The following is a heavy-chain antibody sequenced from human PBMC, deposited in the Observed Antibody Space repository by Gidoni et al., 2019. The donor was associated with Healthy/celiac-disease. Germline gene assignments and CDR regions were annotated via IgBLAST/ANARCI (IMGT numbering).Heavy chain of an antibody. V-gene: IGHV3-23*01. Sequence: EVQLLESGRGLVQPGGSLRLSCAASGFTFSSLAMCWVRQAPGKGLEWVSAISGSGGSTYYADSVKGRFTISRDNSKNTLYLQMNSLRAEDTAVYYCAKDPGPRGYVDYWGQGTLVTVSS. J-gene: IGHJ4*02. CDR2: ISGSGGST. CDR1: GFTFSSLA. CDR3: AKDPGPRGYVDY.